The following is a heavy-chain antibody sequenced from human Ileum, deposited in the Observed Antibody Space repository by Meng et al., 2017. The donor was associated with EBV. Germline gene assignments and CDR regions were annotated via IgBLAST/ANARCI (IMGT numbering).Heavy chain of an antibody. D-gene: IGHD1-26*01. V-gene: IGHV3-30*18. CDR1: GYSCSGYG. CDR3: AKVATGGYYFDS. J-gene: IGHJ4*02. Sequence: VPWGAGVDQTVTSLRSGWYAFGYSCSGYGMHWGRQAPGKGLEWVASVSNDGSTQNYTDSVTGRFTISRDNSKHTLYLQMNTLGDDDTAIYDCAKVATGGYYFDSWGQGTLVTVSS. CDR2: VSNDGSTQ.